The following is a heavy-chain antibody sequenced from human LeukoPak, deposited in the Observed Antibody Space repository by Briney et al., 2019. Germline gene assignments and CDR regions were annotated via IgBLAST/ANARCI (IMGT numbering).Heavy chain of an antibody. J-gene: IGHJ6*03. CDR2: IRYDGSNK. Sequence: QPGGSLRLSCAASGFTFSSYGMHWVRQAPGKGLEWVAFIRYDGSNKYYADSVKGRFTISRDNSKNTLYLQMNSLRAEDTAVYYCAGSGYPGVYYYYMDVWGKGTTVTVSS. CDR1: GFTFSSYG. V-gene: IGHV3-30*02. D-gene: IGHD3-3*01. CDR3: AGSGYPGVYYYYMDV.